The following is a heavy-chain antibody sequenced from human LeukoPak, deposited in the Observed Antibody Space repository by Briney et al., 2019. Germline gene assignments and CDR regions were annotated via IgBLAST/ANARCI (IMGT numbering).Heavy chain of an antibody. CDR3: ARDFRGSGSYEGGY. J-gene: IGHJ4*02. CDR1: GGTFSSYA. CDR2: IIPILGIA. V-gene: IGHV1-69*04. D-gene: IGHD3-10*01. Sequence: SVKVSCKASGGTFSSYAISWVRQAPGQGLEWMGRIIPILGIANYAQKFQGRVTITADKSTSTAYMELSSLRSEDTAVYYCARDFRGSGSYEGGYWGQGTLVTVSS.